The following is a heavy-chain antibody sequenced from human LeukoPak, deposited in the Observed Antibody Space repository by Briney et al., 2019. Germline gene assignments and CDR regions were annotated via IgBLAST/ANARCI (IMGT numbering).Heavy chain of an antibody. CDR3: VTEFWYRLDY. V-gene: IGHV3-7*01. CDR2: TDKEGTGT. CDR1: GFNFNYYN. D-gene: IGHD3-3*01. Sequence: GGSLRLSCAASGFNFNYYNMAWVRQAPGKGLEWLATTDKEGTGTEHTDSVRGRFTISRDNAKNSIYLHMSSLSADDTAVYFCVTEFWYRLDYWGQGILVTVSS. J-gene: IGHJ4*02.